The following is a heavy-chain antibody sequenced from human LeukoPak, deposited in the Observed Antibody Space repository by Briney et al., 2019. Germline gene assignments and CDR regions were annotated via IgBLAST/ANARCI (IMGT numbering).Heavy chain of an antibody. CDR2: INPNSGGT. J-gene: IGHJ4*02. CDR1: GYTFTGYY. CDR3: ARDLFGVVMGSGD. V-gene: IGHV1-2*02. D-gene: IGHD3-3*01. Sequence: GASVKVSCKASGYTFTGYYMHWVRQAPGQGLEWMGWINPNSGGTNYAQKFQGRVTMTRDTSISTAYMELSRLRSDDTAVYYCARDLFGVVMGSGDWGQGTLVTVSS.